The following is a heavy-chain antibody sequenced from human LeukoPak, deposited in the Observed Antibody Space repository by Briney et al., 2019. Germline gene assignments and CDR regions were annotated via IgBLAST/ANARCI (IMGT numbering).Heavy chain of an antibody. CDR1: GFTFSSYA. CDR2: ISYDGSNK. CDR3: ASREEG. V-gene: IGHV3-30-3*01. Sequence: PGGSLRLSCAASGFTFSSYAMHWVRQAPGKGLEWVAVISYDGSNKYYADSVKGRFSISRDNSKNTLYLQMNSLRAEDTAVYYCASREEGWGQGTLVTASS. J-gene: IGHJ4*02.